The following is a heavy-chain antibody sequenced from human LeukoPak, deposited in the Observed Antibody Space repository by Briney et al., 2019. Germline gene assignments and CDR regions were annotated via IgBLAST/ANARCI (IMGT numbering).Heavy chain of an antibody. Sequence: GGSLRLSCAASTFTFSNYGMQWVRQAPGKGLGWVAVVSSDGSVEYYGDSVRGRFTISRDNSKNTLYLQMNSLRVEDTAVYYCVKEFGGHSYGAYFDYWGQGTLVTVSS. J-gene: IGHJ4*02. V-gene: IGHV3-30*18. D-gene: IGHD5-18*01. CDR1: TFTFSNYG. CDR2: VSSDGSVE. CDR3: VKEFGGHSYGAYFDY.